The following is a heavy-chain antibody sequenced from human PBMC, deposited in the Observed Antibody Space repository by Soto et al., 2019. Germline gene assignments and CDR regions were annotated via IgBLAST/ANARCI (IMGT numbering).Heavy chain of an antibody. CDR3: ASAIEYSSSPYLH. Sequence: QVQLQQWGAGLLKPSETLSLTCAVYGGSFSGYYWSWIRQPPGKGLEWIGEINHSGSTNYNPSLKSRVTISVDTSKNQFSLKPSSVTAADTAVYYCASAIEYSSSPYLHWGQGTLVTVSS. CDR2: INHSGST. D-gene: IGHD6-6*01. J-gene: IGHJ4*02. CDR1: GGSFSGYY. V-gene: IGHV4-34*01.